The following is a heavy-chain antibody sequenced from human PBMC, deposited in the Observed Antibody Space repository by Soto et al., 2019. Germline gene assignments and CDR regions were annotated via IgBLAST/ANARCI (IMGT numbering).Heavy chain of an antibody. V-gene: IGHV3-23*01. CDR3: AKRTTSSGGPTPADY. D-gene: IGHD2-15*01. CDR2: ITGSGGST. Sequence: EVQLLESGGGLVQPGGSLRLSCAASGFTFSTYAMSWVRQAPGKGLEWVSGITGSGGSTYYADSVKGRFTISRENSKNTLYLQMSSLRAEDTAIYYCAKRTTSSGGPTPADYWGQGTLVTVSS. CDR1: GFTFSTYA. J-gene: IGHJ4*02.